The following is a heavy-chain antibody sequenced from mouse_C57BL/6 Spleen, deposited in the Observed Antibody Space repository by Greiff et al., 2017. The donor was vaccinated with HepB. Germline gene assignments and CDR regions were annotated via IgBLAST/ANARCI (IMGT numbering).Heavy chain of an antibody. CDR2: IYPRSGNT. CDR1: GYTFTSYG. D-gene: IGHD1-1*01. V-gene: IGHV1-81*01. J-gene: IGHJ2*01. CDR3: ARSYYYGSSYVDY. Sequence: VKLLESGAELARPGASVKLSCKASGYTFTSYGISWVKQRTGQGLEWIGEIYPRSGNTYYNEKFKGKATLTADKSSSTAYMELRSLTSEDSAVYFCARSYYYGSSYVDYWGQGTTLTVSS.